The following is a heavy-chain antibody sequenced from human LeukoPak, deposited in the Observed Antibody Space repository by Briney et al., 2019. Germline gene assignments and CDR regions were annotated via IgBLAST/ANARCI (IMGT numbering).Heavy chain of an antibody. CDR1: GFTFSSYA. J-gene: IGHJ4*02. Sequence: GGSLRLSCAASGFTFSSYAMSWVRQAPGKGLEWVSAISGSGGSTYYADSVKGRFTISRDNSKNTLYLQMNSLRAEDTAVYYCAKDHGPPLRFLEWLSINYFDYWGQGTLVTVSS. V-gene: IGHV3-23*01. D-gene: IGHD3-3*01. CDR3: AKDHGPPLRFLEWLSINYFDY. CDR2: ISGSGGST.